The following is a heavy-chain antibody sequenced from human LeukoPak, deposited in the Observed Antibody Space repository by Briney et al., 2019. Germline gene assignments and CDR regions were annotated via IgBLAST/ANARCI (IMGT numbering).Heavy chain of an antibody. V-gene: IGHV3-7*01. D-gene: IGHD3-22*01. CDR3: AGADYYDSSGGSYYYYGMDV. Sequence: PGGSLRLSCAASGFTFSSYWMSWVRQAPGKGLEWVANIKQDGSEKYYVDSVKGRFTISRDNAKNSLYLQMNSLRAEDTAVYYCAGADYYDSSGGSYYYYGMDVWGQGTTVTVSS. CDR2: IKQDGSEK. J-gene: IGHJ6*02. CDR1: GFTFSSYW.